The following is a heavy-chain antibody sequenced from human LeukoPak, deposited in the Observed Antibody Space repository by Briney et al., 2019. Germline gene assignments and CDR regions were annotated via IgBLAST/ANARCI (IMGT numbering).Heavy chain of an antibody. J-gene: IGHJ4*02. CDR2: ISYNGGST. V-gene: IGHV3-64*01. Sequence: PGGSLRLSCAASGFTFSSYAMNWVRQAPGKGVEYVSSISYNGGSTYYANSVKGRFTISRDNSKNTLYLQMGSLRAEDMAVYYCARLAGGSYSDYWGQGTLVTVSS. CDR1: GFTFSSYA. CDR3: ARLAGGSYSDY. D-gene: IGHD1-26*01.